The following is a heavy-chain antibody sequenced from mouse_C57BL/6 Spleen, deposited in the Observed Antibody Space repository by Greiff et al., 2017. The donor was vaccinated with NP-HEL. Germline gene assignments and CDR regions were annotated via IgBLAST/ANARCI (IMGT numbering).Heavy chain of an antibody. V-gene: IGHV1-53*01. CDR2: INPSNGGT. CDR3: ASGQLRLRGYLDY. D-gene: IGHD3-2*02. CDR1: GYTFTSYW. Sequence: QVQLQQPGTELVKPGASVKLSCKASGYTFTSYWMHWVKQRPGQGLEWIGNINPSNGGTNYTEKVKSKATLTVDKSSSTVYMQLSSLTSEDSAVYYCASGQLRLRGYLDYWGQGPTLTVSS. J-gene: IGHJ2*01.